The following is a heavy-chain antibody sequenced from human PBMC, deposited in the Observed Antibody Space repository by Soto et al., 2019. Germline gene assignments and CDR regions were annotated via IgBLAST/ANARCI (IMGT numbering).Heavy chain of an antibody. V-gene: IGHV3-21*04. CDR2: ISSDGNYI. J-gene: IGHJ4*02. D-gene: IGHD6-25*01. CDR3: AKQGNEASTAAAKSFVY. CDR1: GFTFSSYG. Sequence: GGSLRLSXAASGFTFSSYGMNWVRQTPGKGLEWVSAISSDGNYIYYADSVKGRYTISRDNAKNTLYLQMSSLRVEDTATYYSAKQGNEASTAAAKSFVYWGRGTLVTVSS.